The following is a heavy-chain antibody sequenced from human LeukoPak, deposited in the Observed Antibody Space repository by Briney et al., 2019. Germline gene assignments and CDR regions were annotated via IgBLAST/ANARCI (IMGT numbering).Heavy chain of an antibody. V-gene: IGHV3-9*01. D-gene: IGHD6-19*01. J-gene: IGHJ6*02. CDR1: GFTFDDYA. Sequence: PGGSLRFSCAASGFTFDDYAMHWVRQAPGKGLEWVSGISWNSGSIGYADSVKGRFTISRGNAKNSLYLQMNSLRAEDTALYYCAKGTRLRQWLTSYYYYYGMDVWGQGTTVTVSS. CDR2: ISWNSGSI. CDR3: AKGTRLRQWLTSYYYYYGMDV.